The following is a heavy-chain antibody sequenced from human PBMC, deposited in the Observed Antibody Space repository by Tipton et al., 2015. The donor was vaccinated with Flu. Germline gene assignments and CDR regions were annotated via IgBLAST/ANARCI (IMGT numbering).Heavy chain of an antibody. D-gene: IGHD3-16*01. Sequence: TLSLTCTVSGAAISSSSYYWDWIRQPPGKGLEWIGSFYYSGRIHYNPSLKSRLAMSIDTSKKQFSLRLSSVTAADTAVYYCAKVLFGWVESWAQGTLVTVSS. V-gene: IGHV4-39*07. CDR3: AKVLFGWVES. J-gene: IGHJ5*01. CDR2: FYYSGRI. CDR1: GAAISSSSYY.